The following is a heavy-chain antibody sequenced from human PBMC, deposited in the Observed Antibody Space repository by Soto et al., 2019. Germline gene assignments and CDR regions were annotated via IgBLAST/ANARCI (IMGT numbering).Heavy chain of an antibody. J-gene: IGHJ6*02. CDR3: DGEVVLLCGRDV. CDR1: GGSISSGGYS. V-gene: IGHV4-30-2*01. Sequence: QLQLQESGSGLVKPSQTLSLTCAVSGGSISSGGYSWSWIRQPPGKGLEWIGYIYHSGSTYYNPSLKSRVTISVDRSKNRFSLKLSSVTAADTAVYYCDGEVVLLCGRDVWGQGTTVTVSS. CDR2: IYHSGST. D-gene: IGHD2-15*01.